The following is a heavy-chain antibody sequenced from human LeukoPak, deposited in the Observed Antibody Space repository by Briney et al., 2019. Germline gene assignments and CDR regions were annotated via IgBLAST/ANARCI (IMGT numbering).Heavy chain of an antibody. CDR3: AKINNVDVF. V-gene: IGHV3-30*18. CDR2: ISPDGNRE. D-gene: IGHD1/OR15-1a*01. Sequence: PGGSLRLSCAASGFTFSIFGIHWVRQAPGKGLEWVAAISPDGNREYYTESVKGRFTVSRDNSNNMIYLQINSLRGEDSAVYYCAKINNVDVFWGQGTLVTVSS. J-gene: IGHJ4*02. CDR1: GFTFSIFG.